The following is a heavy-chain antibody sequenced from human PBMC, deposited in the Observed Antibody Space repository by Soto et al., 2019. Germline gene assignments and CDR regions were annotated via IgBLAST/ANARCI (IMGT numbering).Heavy chain of an antibody. CDR2: ISGSGGST. CDR1: GFTFSSYA. Sequence: PGGSLRLSCAASGFTFSSYAMSWVRQASGKGLEWVSSISGSGGSTYYADSVKGRFTISRDNSKNTLYLQMNSLRAEDTALYYCAKDASSGITSFDLWGRGTLVTVSS. CDR3: AKDASSGITSFDL. V-gene: IGHV3-23*01. D-gene: IGHD3-3*01. J-gene: IGHJ2*01.